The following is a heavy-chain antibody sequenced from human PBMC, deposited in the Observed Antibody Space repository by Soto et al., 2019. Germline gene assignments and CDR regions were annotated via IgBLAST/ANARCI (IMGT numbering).Heavy chain of an antibody. J-gene: IGHJ4*02. Sequence: EVQLFESGGGLVQPGGSLRLSCAASGFTISSYAMSWVRQAPGKGLEWVSVISGSGGSTYYEDSVKGRFTISRDNSKNTLYLQMNSLRAEDTAVYYCAKVPWHQLPHFDYWGLGTLVTVSS. D-gene: IGHD2-2*01. V-gene: IGHV3-23*01. CDR1: GFTISSYA. CDR3: AKVPWHQLPHFDY. CDR2: ISGSGGST.